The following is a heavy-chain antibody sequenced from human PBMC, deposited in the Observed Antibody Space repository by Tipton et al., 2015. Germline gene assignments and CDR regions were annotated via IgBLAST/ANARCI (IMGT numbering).Heavy chain of an antibody. J-gene: IGHJ4*02. V-gene: IGHV4-59*01. Sequence: TLSLTCSVSSDSISKYYWSWIRQPPGKELEWIGYIQYSGSTNYNPALKSRVTISVDTSKNQFSLTLNSVAAADTAVYYCARVGSGSYWGYFDYWGQGTMVTVSS. CDR3: ARVGSGSYWGYFDY. CDR1: SDSISKYY. CDR2: IQYSGST. D-gene: IGHD2-21*01.